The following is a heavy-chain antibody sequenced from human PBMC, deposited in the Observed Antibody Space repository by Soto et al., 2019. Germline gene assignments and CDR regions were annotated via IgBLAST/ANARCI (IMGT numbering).Heavy chain of an antibody. CDR1: GVSINSVYYY. J-gene: IGHJ5*02. Sequence: SETLSLTCTASGVSINSVYYYWSWMRQHPGKGLEGIGYIFYSGSTYCSPSLKSRVTLSVDTSSNHFSLKLTSVTAADTAVYYCARSRGTGTYRPDFQPWGQGILVTVS. V-gene: IGHV4-31*03. D-gene: IGHD1-26*01. CDR2: IFYSGST. CDR3: ARSRGTGTYRPDFQP.